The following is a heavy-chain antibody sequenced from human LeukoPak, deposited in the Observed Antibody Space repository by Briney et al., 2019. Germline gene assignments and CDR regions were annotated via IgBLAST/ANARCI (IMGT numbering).Heavy chain of an antibody. Sequence: GGSLRLSCSASGFTFSSYAMHWVRQAPGKGLEYVSAISSNGGSTYYADPVKGRFTISRDNSKNTLYRQMSSLRAEDTAVYYCVKDFGDCSGGSCYRFFDYWGQGTLVTVSS. CDR2: ISSNGGST. CDR3: VKDFGDCSGGSCYRFFDY. CDR1: GFTFSSYA. J-gene: IGHJ4*02. V-gene: IGHV3-64D*09. D-gene: IGHD2-15*01.